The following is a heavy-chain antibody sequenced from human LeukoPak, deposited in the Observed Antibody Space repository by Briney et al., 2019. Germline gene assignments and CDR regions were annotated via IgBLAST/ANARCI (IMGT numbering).Heavy chain of an antibody. V-gene: IGHV3-11*04. J-gene: IGHJ4*02. D-gene: IGHD5-18*01. Sequence: GGSLRLSCAASGFTFSDYYMSWIRQAPGKGLEWVSYISSSGSTIYYADSVKGRFTISRDNAKNSLHLQMNSLRAEDTAVYYCARVNPLWKNYDYWGQGTLVTVSS. CDR3: ARVNPLWKNYDY. CDR1: GFTFSDYY. CDR2: ISSSGSTI.